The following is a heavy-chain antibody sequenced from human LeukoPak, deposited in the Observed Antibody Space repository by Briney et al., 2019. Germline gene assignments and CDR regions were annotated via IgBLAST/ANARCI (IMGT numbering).Heavy chain of an antibody. J-gene: IGHJ4*02. CDR3: ASSKDFWSGDIDY. V-gene: IGHV4-38-2*02. CDR1: GYSISSGYY. CDR2: IYHSGST. D-gene: IGHD3-3*01. Sequence: SETLSLTCTVSGYSISSGYYWGWIRQPPGKGLEWIGSIYHSGSTYYNPSLKSRVTISVDTSKNQFSLKLSSVTAADTAAYYCASSKDFWSGDIDYWGQGTLVTVSS.